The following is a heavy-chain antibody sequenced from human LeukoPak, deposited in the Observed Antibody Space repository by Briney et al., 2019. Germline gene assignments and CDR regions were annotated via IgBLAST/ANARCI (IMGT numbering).Heavy chain of an antibody. D-gene: IGHD4-17*01. CDR3: AKDKGAYGSETGFDI. Sequence: GGSLRLSCAASGFTFSNYGMHWVRQAPGKGLEWVAVSSYDGDNKYYADSVKGRFTISRDISKITLYLQMNSLRPEDTAVYYCAKDKGAYGSETGFDIWGQGNLVTVSS. CDR2: SSYDGDNK. J-gene: IGHJ4*02. V-gene: IGHV3-30*18. CDR1: GFTFSNYG.